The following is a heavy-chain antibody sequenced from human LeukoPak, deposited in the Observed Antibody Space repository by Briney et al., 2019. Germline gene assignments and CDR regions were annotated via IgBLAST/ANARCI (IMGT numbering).Heavy chain of an antibody. D-gene: IGHD2-2*03. CDR2: IYSDGDT. CDR1: GFTVSSNY. Sequence: LRLSCAASGFTVSSNYMNWVRQAPGKGLEWVSIIYSDGDTYYTDSVKGRFTISRDNSKNTLYLQMNSLRAEDTAMYYCARHQGGWITGGFDIWGQGTLVTVSS. V-gene: IGHV3-66*04. CDR3: ARHQGGWITGGFDI. J-gene: IGHJ3*02.